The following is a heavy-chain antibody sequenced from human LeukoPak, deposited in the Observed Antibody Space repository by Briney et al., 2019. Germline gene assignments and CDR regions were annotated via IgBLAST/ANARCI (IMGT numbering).Heavy chain of an antibody. CDR3: ASTPLGYYGSGSYLGYFDY. CDR2: INPNSGGT. J-gene: IGHJ4*02. V-gene: IGHV1-2*06. CDR1: GYTFTGYY. D-gene: IGHD3-10*01. Sequence: ASVKVSSKASGYTFTGYYMHWVRQAPGQGLEWMGRINPNSGGTNYAQKFQGRVTMTRDTSISTAYMELSRLRSDDTAVYYCASTPLGYYGSGSYLGYFDYWGQGTLVTVSS.